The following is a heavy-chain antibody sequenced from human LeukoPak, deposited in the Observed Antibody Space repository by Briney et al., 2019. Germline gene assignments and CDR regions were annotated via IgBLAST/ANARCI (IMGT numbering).Heavy chain of an antibody. D-gene: IGHD3-22*01. J-gene: IGHJ4*02. CDR1: GGSISSSNW. CDR3: AREGYYDTRTYPFDY. CDR2: IYHTAIT. Sequence: SETLSLTCAVSGGSISSSNWWSWVRQPPGKGLESIGEIYHTAITNYNPSLKSRVTMSVDKSKNQFSLNLSSVTAADTAVYYCAREGYYDTRTYPFDYWGQGTLVTVSS. V-gene: IGHV4-4*02.